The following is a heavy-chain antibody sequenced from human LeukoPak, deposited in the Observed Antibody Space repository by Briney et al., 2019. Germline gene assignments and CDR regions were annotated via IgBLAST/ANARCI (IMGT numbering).Heavy chain of an antibody. CDR3: ARAKYSSSSGIMGY. D-gene: IGHD6-6*01. CDR1: GFTFSSYW. Sequence: GGSLRLSCAASGFTFSSYWMTWVRQAPGKGLEWVSSISSSSSYIYYADSVKGRFTISRDNARNSLYLQMNSLRAEDTAVYYCARAKYSSSSGIMGYWGQGTLVTVSS. J-gene: IGHJ4*02. CDR2: ISSSSSYI. V-gene: IGHV3-21*01.